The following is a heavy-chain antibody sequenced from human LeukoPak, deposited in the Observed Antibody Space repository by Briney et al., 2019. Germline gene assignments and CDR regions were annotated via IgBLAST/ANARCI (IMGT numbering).Heavy chain of an antibody. CDR2: ISYDGSNK. D-gene: IGHD1-26*01. J-gene: IGHJ4*02. CDR1: GFTFSSYA. CDR3: ARGKRYSGSYFDY. V-gene: IGHV3-30-3*01. Sequence: GGSLILSCAASGFTFSSYAMHWVRQAPGKGLEWVAVISYDGSNKYYADSVKGRFTISRDNSKNTLYLQMNSLRAEDTTVYYCARGKRYSGSYFDYWGQGTLVTVSS.